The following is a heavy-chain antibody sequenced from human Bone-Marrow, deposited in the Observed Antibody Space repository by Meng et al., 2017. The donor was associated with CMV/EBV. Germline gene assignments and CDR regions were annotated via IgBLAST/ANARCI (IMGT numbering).Heavy chain of an antibody. Sequence: SVKVSCKASGYTFTGYYMHWVRQAPGQGLEWMGWINPNSGCTNYAQKFQGRVTMTRDTSISTAYMELSRLRSDDTAVYYCARTAYCSGGSCYSAGGYYWGQGTLVTVSS. CDR2: INPNSGCT. V-gene: IGHV1-2*02. CDR1: GYTFTGYY. CDR3: ARTAYCSGGSCYSAGGYY. J-gene: IGHJ4*02. D-gene: IGHD2-15*01.